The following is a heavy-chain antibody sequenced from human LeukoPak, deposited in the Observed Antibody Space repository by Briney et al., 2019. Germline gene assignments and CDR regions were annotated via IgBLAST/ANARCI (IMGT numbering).Heavy chain of an antibody. V-gene: IGHV3-74*01. CDR3: ARAPLYCSGGSCYSRPINWFDP. J-gene: IGHJ5*02. D-gene: IGHD2-15*01. CDR1: GFTFSSYW. Sequence: GGSLRLSCAASGFTFSSYWMHWVRHAPGKGLVWVSRINSDGSSTSYADSVKGRFTISRDNAKNTLYLQMNSLRAEDTAVYYCARAPLYCSGGSCYSRPINWFDPWGQGTLVTVSS. CDR2: INSDGSST.